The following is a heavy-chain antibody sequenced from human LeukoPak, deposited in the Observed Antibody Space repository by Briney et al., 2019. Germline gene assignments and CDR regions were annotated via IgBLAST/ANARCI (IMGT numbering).Heavy chain of an antibody. CDR3: ARVYYSSSYDYWYFDL. CDR1: GYSIRSYY. D-gene: IGHD6-13*01. CDR2: IYYSGST. J-gene: IGHJ2*01. Sequence: PSETLSLTCTVSGYSIRSYYWSWIRQPPGKGLEWIGYIYYSGSTNYNPSLKSRLTISVDTSKNQFSLKLSSVTAADTAVYYCARVYYSSSYDYWYFDLWGRGTLVTVSS. V-gene: IGHV4-59*01.